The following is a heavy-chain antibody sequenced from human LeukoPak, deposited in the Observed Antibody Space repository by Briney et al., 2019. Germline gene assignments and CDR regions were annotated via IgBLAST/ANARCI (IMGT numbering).Heavy chain of an antibody. Sequence: GGSLRLSCAASGFTLRGYAMSWVRQAPGKGLEWVSAISGSGGSTYYADSVKGRFTISRDNSKNTLYLQMNSLRDEDTAVYYCAKDFGGTMIVVVIGGAFDIWGQGTMVTVSS. CDR2: ISGSGGST. V-gene: IGHV3-23*01. CDR3: AKDFGGTMIVVVIGGAFDI. CDR1: GFTLRGYA. D-gene: IGHD3-22*01. J-gene: IGHJ3*02.